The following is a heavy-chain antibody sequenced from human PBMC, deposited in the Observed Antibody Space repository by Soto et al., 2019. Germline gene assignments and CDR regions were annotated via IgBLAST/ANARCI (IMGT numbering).Heavy chain of an antibody. CDR2: IYFAGNT. D-gene: IGHD6-25*01. J-gene: IGHJ5*02. V-gene: IGHV4-39*01. CDR1: GGSITSSSHF. CDR3: AGQTFTIAAASYGRSNWFDP. Sequence: SETLSLTCTVSGGSITSSSHFWGWVRQPPGKGLEWIGTIYFAGNTYYTPSLKSRLTMSIDTSKNEFSLRLNSVTAADTAVYYCAGQTFTIAAASYGRSNWFDPWGPGTLVTVSS.